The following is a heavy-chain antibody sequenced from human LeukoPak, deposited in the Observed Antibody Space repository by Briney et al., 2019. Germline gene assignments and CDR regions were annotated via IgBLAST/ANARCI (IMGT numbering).Heavy chain of an antibody. Sequence: GGSLRLSCAASGFTFSSYAMSWVRQAPGKGLEWVSAISGSGGSTYYADSVKGRFTISRDNSKNTLYLQMNGLRAEDTAVYYCAKSHTILRSVYVYWGQGTLVTVSS. V-gene: IGHV3-23*01. CDR3: AKSHTILRSVYVY. D-gene: IGHD3-3*01. CDR2: ISGSGGST. CDR1: GFTFSSYA. J-gene: IGHJ4*02.